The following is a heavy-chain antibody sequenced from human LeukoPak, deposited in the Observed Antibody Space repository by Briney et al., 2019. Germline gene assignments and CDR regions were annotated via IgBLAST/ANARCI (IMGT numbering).Heavy chain of an antibody. CDR3: ARFREHTNSPFDS. CDR2: LSHDGRNK. Sequence: GGSLRLYCAASGFSFSSFVMNWVRQAPGKGLEWVAVLSHDGRNKNYADSVKGRFIISRDNSKKTLYLQMNSLRGEDTAAYYCARFREHTNSPFDSWGQGTLVTVSS. J-gene: IGHJ4*02. CDR1: GFSFSSFV. V-gene: IGHV3-30*04. D-gene: IGHD1/OR15-1a*01.